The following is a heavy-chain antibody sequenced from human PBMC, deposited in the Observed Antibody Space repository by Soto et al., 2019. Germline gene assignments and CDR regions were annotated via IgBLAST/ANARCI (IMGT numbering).Heavy chain of an antibody. Sequence: QVQLVQSGPEVKKPGASVKVSCKTSGYTFTSFGISWVRQAPGQGLEWMGWITTDKGKTNYAQKFQGRVTMTTDTSTSAAYMELRSRRSDDTDVYYCATRSPAFDYWGQGTLVTVSS. CDR1: GYTFTSFG. J-gene: IGHJ4*02. CDR2: ITTDKGKT. V-gene: IGHV1-18*01. CDR3: ATRSPAFDY.